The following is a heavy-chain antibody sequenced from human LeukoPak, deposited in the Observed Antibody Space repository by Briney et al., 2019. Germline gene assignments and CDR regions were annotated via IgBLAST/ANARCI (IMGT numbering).Heavy chain of an antibody. J-gene: IGHJ3*02. Sequence: GASVKVSCKASGYTFTGYYMHWVRQAPGQGLEWMGWINPNSGDTNYAQKFQGRVTMTRDTSISTAYTELSSLRSDDTAVYFCARYLRAFDIWGQGTMITVSP. CDR3: ARYLRAFDI. CDR2: INPNSGDT. V-gene: IGHV1-2*02. CDR1: GYTFTGYY.